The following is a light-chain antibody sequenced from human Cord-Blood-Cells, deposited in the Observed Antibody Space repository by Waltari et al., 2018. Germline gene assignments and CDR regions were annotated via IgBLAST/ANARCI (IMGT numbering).Light chain of an antibody. J-gene: IGLJ3*02. CDR3: SSYTSRGARV. CDR1: SSDVGGHNY. CDR2: DVS. V-gene: IGLV2-14*03. Sequence: QSALTQPASVSGSPGQAITISCTGTSSDVGGHNYVSRYQQHPGKAPTLMIYDVSNRPSGVSNRFSGSKSGNTASLTISGLQAEDEADYYCSSYTSRGARVFGGGTKLTVL.